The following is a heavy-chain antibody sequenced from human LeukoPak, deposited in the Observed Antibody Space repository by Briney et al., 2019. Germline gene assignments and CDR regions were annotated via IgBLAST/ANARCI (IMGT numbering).Heavy chain of an antibody. Sequence: EASVKVSCTASGYTFTGYYMHWVRQAPGQGLEWMGWINPNSGGTNYAQKFQGRVTMTRDTSISTAYMELSRLRSDDTAVYYCAREVYGDYESLGFDYWGQGTLVTVSS. V-gene: IGHV1-2*02. D-gene: IGHD4-17*01. CDR2: INPNSGGT. J-gene: IGHJ4*02. CDR1: GYTFTGYY. CDR3: AREVYGDYESLGFDY.